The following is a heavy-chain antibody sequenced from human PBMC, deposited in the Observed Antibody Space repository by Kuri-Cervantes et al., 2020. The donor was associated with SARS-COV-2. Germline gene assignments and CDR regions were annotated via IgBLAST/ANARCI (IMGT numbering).Heavy chain of an antibody. CDR1: GFTFGDYA. Sequence: GGSLRLSVTASGFTFGDYAISWVRQAPGKGLKWVGFIRSKAYGGTTEYAASVKCRFTTSIDDSKSIAYRQMNSLKTEDKAVYYCTRVKLLWFGEFSWGQGTRVTVSS. D-gene: IGHD3-10*01. CDR3: TRVKLLWFGEFS. J-gene: IGHJ4*02. CDR2: IRSKAYGGTT. V-gene: IGHV3-49*04.